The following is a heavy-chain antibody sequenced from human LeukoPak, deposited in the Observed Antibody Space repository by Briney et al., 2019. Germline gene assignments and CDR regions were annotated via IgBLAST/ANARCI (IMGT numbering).Heavy chain of an antibody. Sequence: PGGSLRLSCAASGFTFSSFAMSWVRQAPGKGLEWVSTITDSGDTTYSADSVKGRFTISRDNSKNTLYLQMNNLRAEDTALYYCAKDGALSTSWYYYCDYWGQGTLVTVSS. D-gene: IGHD2-2*01. CDR3: AKDGALSTSWYYYCDY. J-gene: IGHJ4*02. CDR2: ITDSGDTT. CDR1: GFTFSSFA. V-gene: IGHV3-23*01.